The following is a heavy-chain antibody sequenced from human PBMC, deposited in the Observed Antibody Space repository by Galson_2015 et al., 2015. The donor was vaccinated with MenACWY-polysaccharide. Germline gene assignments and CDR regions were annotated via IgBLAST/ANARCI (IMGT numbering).Heavy chain of an antibody. D-gene: IGHD1-14*01. CDR2: IQYDGSEE. CDR1: GFTFNSYW. J-gene: IGHJ3*01. Sequence: SLRLSCAASGFTFNSYWMSWVRQAPGKGLEWVTFIQYDGSEEYYADSVKGRFIISRDNTKKMVYLQMDSLRVEDTAVYYCAREASRLRIHAFDVWGQGTLVTVSP. V-gene: IGHV3-30*03. CDR3: AREASRLRIHAFDV.